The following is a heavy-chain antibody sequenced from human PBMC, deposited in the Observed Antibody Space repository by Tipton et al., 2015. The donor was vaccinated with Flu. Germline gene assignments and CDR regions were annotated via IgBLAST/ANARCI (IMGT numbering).Heavy chain of an antibody. CDR3: AKDRGPLAFCTSSSCYIDH. CDR1: GGSINSRSYY. D-gene: IGHD2-2*02. V-gene: IGHV4-39*07. J-gene: IGHJ4*02. CDR2: IYCSGVT. Sequence: LRLSCTVSGGSINSRSYYWGWIRQPPGKGLEWIGNIYCSGVTYYNSSLKSRVTISIDKSRNQFSLKLKSVTAADTAVYYCAKDRGPLAFCTSSSCYIDHWGQGALVTVSS.